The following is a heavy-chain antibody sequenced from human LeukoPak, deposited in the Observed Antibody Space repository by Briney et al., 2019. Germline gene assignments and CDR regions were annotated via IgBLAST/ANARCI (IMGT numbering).Heavy chain of an antibody. CDR1: GGSISSGGYS. J-gene: IGHJ4*02. CDR2: LYHSGST. D-gene: IGHD2-8*01. Sequence: SQTLCLTCAVSGGSISSGGYSWGWIRQPPGKGLGWIVYLYHSGSTYFNPSLKSRVTISVDRSKNQFSLKLSSVTAADTAVYYCARVGGGYCTNGVCYTGYYFDYWGQGTLVTVSS. V-gene: IGHV4-30-2*01. CDR3: ARVGGGYCTNGVCYTGYYFDY.